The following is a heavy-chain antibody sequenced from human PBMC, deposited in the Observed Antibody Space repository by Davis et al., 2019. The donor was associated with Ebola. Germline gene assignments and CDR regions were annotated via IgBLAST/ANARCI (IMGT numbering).Heavy chain of an antibody. D-gene: IGHD2-15*01. CDR1: GYTFTSYA. CDR2: INAGNGNT. V-gene: IGHV1-3*01. J-gene: IGHJ6*02. CDR3: ARGEIVVVVAATTDYYYYYGMDV. Sequence: AASVKVSCKASGYTFTSYAMHWVRQAPGQRLEWMGWINAGNGNTNYAQKLQGRVTITRDTSASTAYMELSSLRSEDTAVYYCARGEIVVVVAATTDYYYYYGMDVWGQGTTVTVSS.